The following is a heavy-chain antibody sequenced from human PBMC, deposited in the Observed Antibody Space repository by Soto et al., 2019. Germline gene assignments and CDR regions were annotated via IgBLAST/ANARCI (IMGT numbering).Heavy chain of an antibody. CDR2: TSSDGSKE. V-gene: IGHV3-30*04. J-gene: IGHJ4*02. CDR3: ARAEYTSGWYFMGIDY. Sequence: QVQLVESGGGVVQPGKSLRLSCAASGFTLSYFAMHWVRQAPGKGLEWVAVTSSDGSKEYYADSVKGRFTISRDNSKNTRYLQMTSLRADDTAVFYCARAEYTSGWYFMGIDYWGQGTLVTVSS. CDR1: GFTLSYFA. D-gene: IGHD6-19*01.